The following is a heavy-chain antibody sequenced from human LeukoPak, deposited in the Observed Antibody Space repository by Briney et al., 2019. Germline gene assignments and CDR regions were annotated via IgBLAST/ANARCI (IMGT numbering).Heavy chain of an antibody. CDR2: VSSVGSTV. Sequence: GGSLRLSCAASGLTFSSYEMNWVRQAPGKGLEWVSYVSSVGSTVYYADSVKGRFTISRDNAKNSLYLQMNSLRAEDTAVYYCASLRGSGSHYVAPNTLDYWGQGTLVTVSS. V-gene: IGHV3-48*03. J-gene: IGHJ4*02. CDR1: GLTFSSYE. D-gene: IGHD1-26*01. CDR3: ASLRGSGSHYVAPNTLDY.